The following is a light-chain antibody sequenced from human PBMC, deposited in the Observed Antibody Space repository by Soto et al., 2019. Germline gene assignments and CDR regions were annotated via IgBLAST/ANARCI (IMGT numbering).Light chain of an antibody. V-gene: IGKV1-5*03. CDR1: QSISSW. Sequence: DIQMTQSPSTLSASVGDRVTITCRASQSISSWLAWYQQKPGKTPKVLIYKASSLESGVRSRFSGSGSGTEFTLTISSLQPDDFATYYCQQYNSYPWTFGQGTKLEIK. CDR2: KAS. CDR3: QQYNSYPWT. J-gene: IGKJ1*01.